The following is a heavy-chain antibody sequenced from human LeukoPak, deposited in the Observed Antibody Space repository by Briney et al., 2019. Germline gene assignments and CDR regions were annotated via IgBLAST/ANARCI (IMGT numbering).Heavy chain of an antibody. CDR3: AKRYNGAAAGTWVSDYFDY. CDR2: ISGSTSST. V-gene: IGHV3-23*01. J-gene: IGHJ4*02. CDR1: GFTFGSYA. Sequence: PGGSLRLSCAASGFTFGSYAMSWVRQAPGKGLEWVSAISGSTSSTYYADSVKGRFTISRDNSKNTLYLQMNSLRAEDTAVYYCAKRYNGAAAGTWVSDYFDYWGQGTLVTVSS. D-gene: IGHD6-13*01.